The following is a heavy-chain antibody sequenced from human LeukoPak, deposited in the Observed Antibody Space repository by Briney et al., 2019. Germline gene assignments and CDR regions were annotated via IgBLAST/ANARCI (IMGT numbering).Heavy chain of an antibody. CDR3: ARIAVPATTGFPNYYMDV. D-gene: IGHD1-26*01. CDR2: RNQDGSEK. Sequence: PGGSLRLSCAASGFTFNNYWMNWVRQAPGKGLEWVANRNQDGSEKYYVESVRGRFTISRDNAKNLLYLQMNSLRAEDTAVYYCARIAVPATTGFPNYYMDVWGKGTTVTVSS. CDR1: GFTFNNYW. V-gene: IGHV3-7*01. J-gene: IGHJ6*03.